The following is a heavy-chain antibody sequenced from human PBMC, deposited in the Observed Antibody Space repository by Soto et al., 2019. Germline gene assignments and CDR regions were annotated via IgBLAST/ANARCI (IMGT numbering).Heavy chain of an antibody. Sequence: QVQLQESGPGLVKPSETLSLTCTVSGGSISSYYWSWIRQPPGKGLEWIGYIYYSGSTNYNPSLKSRVTISVDTSKNQFSLKLSSVTAADTAVYYCARDLWELQAAFDIWGQGTMVTVSS. J-gene: IGHJ3*02. CDR1: GGSISSYY. CDR2: IYYSGST. D-gene: IGHD1-26*01. V-gene: IGHV4-59*01. CDR3: ARDLWELQAAFDI.